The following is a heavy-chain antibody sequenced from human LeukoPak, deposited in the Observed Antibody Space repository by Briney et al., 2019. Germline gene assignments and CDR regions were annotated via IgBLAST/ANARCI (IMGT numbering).Heavy chain of an antibody. Sequence: DSVKGRFTISRDNSKSTLYVQFNSLRDEDTAVYYCAKETIQKGIAAAGIDYWGQGTLVTVSS. CDR3: AKETIQKGIAAAGIDY. D-gene: IGHD6-13*01. V-gene: IGHV3-30*02. J-gene: IGHJ4*02.